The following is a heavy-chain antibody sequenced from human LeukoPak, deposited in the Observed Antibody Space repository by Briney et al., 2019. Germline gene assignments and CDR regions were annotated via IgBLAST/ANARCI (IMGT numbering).Heavy chain of an antibody. D-gene: IGHD3-10*01. J-gene: IGHJ4*02. CDR1: GFTVSSNY. CDR3: ARCEVRGVYDY. CDR2: ISSSGSTI. V-gene: IGHV3-11*04. Sequence: PGGSLRLSCAASGFTVSSNYMSWVRQAPGKGLEWVSYISSSGSTIYYADSVKGRFTISRDNAKNSLYLQMNSLRAEDTAVYYCARCEVRGVYDYWGQGTLVTVSS.